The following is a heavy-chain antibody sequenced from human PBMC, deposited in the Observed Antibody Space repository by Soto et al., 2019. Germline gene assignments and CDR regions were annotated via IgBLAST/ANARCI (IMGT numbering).Heavy chain of an antibody. CDR2: IWYDGSNK. CDR1: GFTFSSYG. V-gene: IGHV3-33*01. Sequence: HPGGSLRLSCAASGFTFSSYGMHWVRQAPGKGLEWVAVIWYDGSNKYYADSVKGRFTISRDNSKNTLYLQMNSLRAEDTAVYYCARVGYNESSDYLSKWFDPWGQGTLVTVSS. CDR3: ARVGYNESSDYLSKWFDP. J-gene: IGHJ5*02. D-gene: IGHD3-22*01.